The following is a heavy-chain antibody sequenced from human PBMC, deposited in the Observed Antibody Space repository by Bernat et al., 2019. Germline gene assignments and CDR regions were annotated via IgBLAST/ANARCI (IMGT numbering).Heavy chain of an antibody. CDR3: AKDANYASGSLNWFDP. V-gene: IGHV3-30*18. Sequence: QVQLVESGGGVVQPGGSLRLSCAASGFTFSSYGMHWVRQAPGKGLEWVAVISYDGTYIQYVDSGKGRFTISRENSKSILYLQMNSLREEDTAVYYCAKDANYASGSLNWFDPWGQGTLVTVSS. CDR1: GFTFSSYG. J-gene: IGHJ5*02. D-gene: IGHD3-10*01. CDR2: ISYDGTYI.